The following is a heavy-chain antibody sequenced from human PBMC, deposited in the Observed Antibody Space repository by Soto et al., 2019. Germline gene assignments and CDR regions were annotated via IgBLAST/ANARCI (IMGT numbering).Heavy chain of an antibody. V-gene: IGHV3-9*01. CDR2: ISWNSGSI. D-gene: IGHD1-1*01. CDR3: AKDRGGDWNYYYGMDV. J-gene: IGHJ6*02. Sequence: EVQLVESGGGLVQPGRSLRLSCAASGFTFDDYAMHWVRQAPGKGLEWDSGISWNSGSIGYADSVKGRFTISRDNAKNSLYLKRNGLRAGETALYSCAKDRGGDWNYYYGMDVWGQGTTVTVSS. CDR1: GFTFDDYA.